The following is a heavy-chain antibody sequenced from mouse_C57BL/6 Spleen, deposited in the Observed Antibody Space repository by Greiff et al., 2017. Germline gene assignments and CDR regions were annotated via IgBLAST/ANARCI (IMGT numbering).Heavy chain of an antibody. V-gene: IGHV1-82*01. J-gene: IGHJ2*01. CDR2: IYPGDGDT. D-gene: IGHD1-1*01. CDR3: AREYDALRYYFDY. CDR1: GYAFSSSW. Sequence: VQLQQSGPELVKPGASVKISCKASGYAFSSSWMNWVKQRPGKGLEWIGRIYPGDGDTNYNGKCKGKATLTADNSSSTAYMQLSSLTSEDSAVYFCAREYDALRYYFDYWGQGTTLTVSS.